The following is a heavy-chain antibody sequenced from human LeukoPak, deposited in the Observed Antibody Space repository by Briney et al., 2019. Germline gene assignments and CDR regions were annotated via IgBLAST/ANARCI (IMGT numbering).Heavy chain of an antibody. CDR2: IYYSGST. D-gene: IGHD3-10*01. CDR3: AREDGSGSIPLDY. V-gene: IGHV4-59*01. CDR1: GGSISSYY. Sequence: SETLSLTCTVSGGSISSYYWSWIRQPRGKGLEWIGYIYYSGSTNYNPSLKSRVTISVDTSKNQFSLKLSSVTAADTAVYYCAREDGSGSIPLDYWGQGTLVTVSS. J-gene: IGHJ4*02.